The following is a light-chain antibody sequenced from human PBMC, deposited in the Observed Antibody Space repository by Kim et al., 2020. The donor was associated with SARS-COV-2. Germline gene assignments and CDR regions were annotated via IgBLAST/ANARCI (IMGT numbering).Light chain of an antibody. CDR3: QQYEGYSLT. V-gene: IGKV1-5*01. CDR1: PSVGNW. J-gene: IGKJ4*01. CDR2: DAS. Sequence: GDRVTIPCRARPSVGNWLAWYQQKPGKAPKLLIYDASSPESGVPSRFSGSGSGTEFTLPISSLQPDDFATYYCQQYEGYSLTFGGGTKVDIK.